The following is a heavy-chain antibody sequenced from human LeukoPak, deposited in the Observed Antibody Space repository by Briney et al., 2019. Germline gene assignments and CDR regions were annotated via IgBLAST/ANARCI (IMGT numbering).Heavy chain of an antibody. CDR1: GGFISSTSHY. Sequence: PSETLSLTCTVSGGFISSTSHYWGWIRQPPGKGPEWIGRIVYSGNTYYNPSLKSRVTISVDTSKNQFSLKLNSVTAPDTAVYYCAKHVFGFDPWGQGTLVTVSS. CDR2: IVYSGNT. CDR3: AKHVFGFDP. J-gene: IGHJ5*02. V-gene: IGHV4-39*01. D-gene: IGHD3-16*01.